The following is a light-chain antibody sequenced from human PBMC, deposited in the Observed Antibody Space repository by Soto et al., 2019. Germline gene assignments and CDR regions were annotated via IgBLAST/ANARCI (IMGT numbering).Light chain of an antibody. CDR2: DAS. V-gene: IGKV3-20*01. CDR1: QTIANNY. J-gene: IGKJ1*01. CDR3: QQYGTSPWT. Sequence: EVALTQSPGTLSLSPGARATLSCRASQTIANNYLTWYQQKPGQAPRVLIYDASIRATGIPDRISGSGSGTDFTLTISRLEPEDSAVYYCQQYGTSPWTFGQGTKVDIK.